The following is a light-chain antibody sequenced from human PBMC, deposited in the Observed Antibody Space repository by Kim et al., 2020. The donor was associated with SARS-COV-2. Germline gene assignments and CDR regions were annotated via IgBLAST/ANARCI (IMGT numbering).Light chain of an antibody. Sequence: VAPGQTASITCAGEKLGSKYTCWYQQKPGQSPVLLIYQDNTRPSGIPERFSGANSGNTATRTSSGTQAVDEADYYCQAWDSSAQVFGTGTKVTVL. CDR3: QAWDSSAQV. CDR2: QDN. J-gene: IGLJ1*01. CDR1: KLGSKY. V-gene: IGLV3-1*01.